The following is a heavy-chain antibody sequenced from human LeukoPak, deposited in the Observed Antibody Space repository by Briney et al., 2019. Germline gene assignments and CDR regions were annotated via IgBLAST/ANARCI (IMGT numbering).Heavy chain of an antibody. CDR1: GFTFSSYG. D-gene: IGHD5-12*01. J-gene: IGHJ6*03. CDR3: AKDTVKVTTIRRVPHYMDV. CDR2: IRYDGSNK. V-gene: IGHV3-30*02. Sequence: PGGSLRLSCAASGFTFSSYGMNWVRQASGKGLEWVTFIRYDGSNKYYADSVKGRFIISRDNSKNTLYLQMNSLRAEDTAVYYCAKDTVKVTTIRRVPHYMDVWGKGTTVTISS.